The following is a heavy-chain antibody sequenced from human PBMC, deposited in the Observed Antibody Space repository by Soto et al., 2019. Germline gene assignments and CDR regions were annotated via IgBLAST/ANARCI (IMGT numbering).Heavy chain of an antibody. D-gene: IGHD6-13*01. V-gene: IGHV3-30*18. Sequence: GGSLRLSCAASGFTFSSYGMHWVRQAPGKGLEWVAVISYDGSNKYYADSVKGRFTISRDNSKNTLYLQMNSLRAEDTAVYYCAKDIVQLVPDLDYWGQGTLVTVSS. CDR3: AKDIVQLVPDLDY. CDR2: ISYDGSNK. CDR1: GFTFSSYG. J-gene: IGHJ4*02.